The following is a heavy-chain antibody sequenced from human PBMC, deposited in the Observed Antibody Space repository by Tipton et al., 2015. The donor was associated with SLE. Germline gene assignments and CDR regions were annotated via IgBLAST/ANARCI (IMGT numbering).Heavy chain of an antibody. CDR3: ASDEYGEAGTDY. D-gene: IGHD4/OR15-4a*01. V-gene: IGHV3-21*01. CDR2: ISSSSSYI. Sequence: SLRLSCAASGFTFSSYSMNWVRQAPGKGLEWVSSISSSSSYIYYADSVKGRFTISRDNAKSSLYLQMNSLRVEDTAVYYCASDEYGEAGTDYWGQGTLVTVSS. J-gene: IGHJ4*02. CDR1: GFTFSSYS.